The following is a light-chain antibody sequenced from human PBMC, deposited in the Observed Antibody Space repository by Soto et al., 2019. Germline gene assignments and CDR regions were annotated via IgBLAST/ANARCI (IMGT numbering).Light chain of an antibody. J-gene: IGLJ1*01. Sequence: QSALTQPASVSGSPGQSITISCTGTSSDVGGYRFVSWYQHHPGEAPKLIIYEVSKRPSGVPDRFSGSKSGNTASLTVSGLQAEDEADYYCSSYAGSNTDYVFGTGTKLTVL. CDR2: EVS. CDR1: SSDVGGYRF. CDR3: SSYAGSNTDYV. V-gene: IGLV2-8*01.